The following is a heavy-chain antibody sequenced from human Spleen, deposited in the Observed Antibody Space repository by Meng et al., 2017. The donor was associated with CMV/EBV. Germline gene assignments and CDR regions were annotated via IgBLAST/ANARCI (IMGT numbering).Heavy chain of an antibody. CDR2: IYYSGST. CDR1: GGSISSGDYC. CDR3: ARSTPAAAAFDY. Sequence: GQLQEPGPGLVTPSQTLSLTWIVSGGSISSGDYCWSWIRQPPGKGLEWIGYIYYSGSTYYNPSLKSRVTISVDTSKNQFSLKLSSVTAADTAVYYCARSTPAAAAFDYWGQGTLVTVSS. V-gene: IGHV4-30-4*08. J-gene: IGHJ4*02. D-gene: IGHD6-13*01.